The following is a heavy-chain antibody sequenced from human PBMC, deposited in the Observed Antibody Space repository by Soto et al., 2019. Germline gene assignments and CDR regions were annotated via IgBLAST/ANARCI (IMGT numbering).Heavy chain of an antibody. CDR1: GFTFDDYA. CDR3: AKDVSSGYDTLYYYYGMDV. V-gene: IGHV3-9*01. J-gene: IGHJ6*02. Sequence: GGSLRLSCAASGFTFDDYAMHWVRQAPGKGLEWVSGISWNSGSIGYADSVKGRFTISRDNAKNSLYLQMNSLRAEDTALYYCAKDVSSGYDTLYYYYGMDVWGQGTTVTVSS. D-gene: IGHD5-12*01. CDR2: ISWNSGSI.